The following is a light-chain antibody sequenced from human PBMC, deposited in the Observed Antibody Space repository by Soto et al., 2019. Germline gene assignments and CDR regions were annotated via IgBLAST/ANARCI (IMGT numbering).Light chain of an antibody. Sequence: EIVLTQSPDILSLSPGERATLSCRASQNIDTYLDWYQHKPGQSPRLLIFDASSRATGTPARFSGSGPETDFTLTISNLEPEDFALYHCLQRDAWPLNVGPGTKVDIK. V-gene: IGKV3D-11*02. CDR3: LQRDAWPLN. J-gene: IGKJ3*01. CDR2: DAS. CDR1: QNIDTY.